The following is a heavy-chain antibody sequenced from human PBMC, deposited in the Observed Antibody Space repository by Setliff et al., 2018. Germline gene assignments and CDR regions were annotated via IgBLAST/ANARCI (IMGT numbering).Heavy chain of an antibody. CDR2: ITSSSSTI. Sequence: GGSLRLSCVGSGFTFSRYWMSWVRQAPGKGLEWVSYITSSSSTIDYADSVKGRFTISRDDAKNSLYLQMSSLRAEDTAVYYCARETLPYYFDYWGQGTLVTVSS. CDR1: GFTFSRYW. J-gene: IGHJ4*02. V-gene: IGHV3-48*01. CDR3: ARETLPYYFDY.